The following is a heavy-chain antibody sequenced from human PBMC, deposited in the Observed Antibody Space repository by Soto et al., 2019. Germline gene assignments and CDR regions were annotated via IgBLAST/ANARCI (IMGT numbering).Heavy chain of an antibody. CDR3: AGDGYSSSWYYYYGMDV. CDR2: IYYSGST. J-gene: IGHJ6*02. CDR1: GGSISSYY. Sequence: SETLSLTCTVSGGSISSYYWSWIRQPPGKGLEWIGYIYYSGSTNYDPSLKSRVTISVDTSKNQFSLKLSSVTAADTAVYYCAGDGYSSSWYYYYGMDVWGQGTTVTVSS. D-gene: IGHD6-13*01. V-gene: IGHV4-59*01.